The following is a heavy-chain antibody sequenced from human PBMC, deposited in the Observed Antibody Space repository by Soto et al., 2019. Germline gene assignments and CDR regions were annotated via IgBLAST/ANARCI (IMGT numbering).Heavy chain of an antibody. D-gene: IGHD3-10*01. Sequence: EVQLVESGGGLVQPGGSLKLSCAASGFSFSGSTMHWVRQASGKGLEWVGRIRDKANSYATVYSASVRGRFTISRDDSKTTEYLQMNSLKTEDTAVYYCTRTYGSGSYDDYWGQGTLVTVSS. CDR2: IRDKANSYAT. CDR1: GFSFSGST. CDR3: TRTYGSGSYDDY. J-gene: IGHJ4*02. V-gene: IGHV3-73*02.